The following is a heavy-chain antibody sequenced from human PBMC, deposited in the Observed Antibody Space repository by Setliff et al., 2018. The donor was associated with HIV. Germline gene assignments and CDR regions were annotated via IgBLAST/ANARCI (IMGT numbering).Heavy chain of an antibody. CDR2: MNPNSGNT. CDR1: GYTFTSYD. CDR3: VTGSAARPFDY. Sequence: ASVKVSCKASGYTFTSYDINWVRQATGQGLEWMGWMNPNSGNTGYAQKFQGRVTMTRNTSISTAYMELSSLRSEDTAVYYYVTGSAARPFDYWGQGTLVTVSS. D-gene: IGHD6-6*01. J-gene: IGHJ4*02. V-gene: IGHV1-8*02.